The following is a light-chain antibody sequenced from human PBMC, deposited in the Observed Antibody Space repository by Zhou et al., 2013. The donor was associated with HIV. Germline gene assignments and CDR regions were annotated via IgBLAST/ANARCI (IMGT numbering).Light chain of an antibody. J-gene: IGKJ1*01. Sequence: DIQMTQSPSSLSASVGDRVTITCRASQSISSYLNWYQQKPGKAPKLLIYAASNLQSGVPSRFSGSGSGTDFTLTISSLQADDFATYYCQQYNSSPWTFGQGTKVEIK. CDR3: QQYNSSPWT. CDR2: AAS. V-gene: IGKV1-39*01. CDR1: QSISSY.